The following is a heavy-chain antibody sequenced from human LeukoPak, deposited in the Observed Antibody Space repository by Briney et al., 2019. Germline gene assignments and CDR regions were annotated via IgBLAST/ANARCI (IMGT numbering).Heavy chain of an antibody. Sequence: SETLSLTCTVSGYSISSGYYWGWIRQPPGKGLEWIGSIYHSGSTYYNPSLKSRVTISVDTSKNQFSLTLSSVTAADTAVYYCARDDITMVRGVFSYYMDVWGKGTTVTVSS. J-gene: IGHJ6*03. CDR2: IYHSGST. V-gene: IGHV4-38-2*02. CDR3: ARDDITMVRGVFSYYMDV. D-gene: IGHD3-10*01. CDR1: GYSISSGYY.